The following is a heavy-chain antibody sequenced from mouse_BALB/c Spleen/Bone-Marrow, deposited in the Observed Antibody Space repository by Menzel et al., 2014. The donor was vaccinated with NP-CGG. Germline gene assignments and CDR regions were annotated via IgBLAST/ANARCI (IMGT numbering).Heavy chain of an antibody. Sequence: EVQLQESGGGLVKPGGSLKLSCAASGFAFSSYDMSWVRRTPEKRLEWVAYISSGGGSTYYPDTVKGRFTISRDNAKNTLYLQMSSLKSEDTAMYYCARHGGNYVYYAMDYWGQGTSVTVSS. J-gene: IGHJ4*01. CDR1: GFAFSSYD. V-gene: IGHV5-12-1*01. D-gene: IGHD2-1*01. CDR3: ARHGGNYVYYAMDY. CDR2: ISSGGGST.